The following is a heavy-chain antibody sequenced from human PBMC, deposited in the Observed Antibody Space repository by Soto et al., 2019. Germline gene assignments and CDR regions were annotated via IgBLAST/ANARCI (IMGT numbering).Heavy chain of an antibody. D-gene: IGHD4-17*01. Sequence: GPTLLNRTVTLSRTCSFSGCSLSNGRMGVNWNRHDPVRALEWLAHFFSDVERSYSTSMQSRLTMSQDTSGTQVVLTMTNMDLQDTGTYFCARINADSDSHYYGMDVWGPGTPVTVSS. V-gene: IGHV2-26*01. CDR3: ARINADSDSHYYGMDV. J-gene: IGHJ6*02. CDR1: GCSLSNGRMG. CDR2: FFSDVER.